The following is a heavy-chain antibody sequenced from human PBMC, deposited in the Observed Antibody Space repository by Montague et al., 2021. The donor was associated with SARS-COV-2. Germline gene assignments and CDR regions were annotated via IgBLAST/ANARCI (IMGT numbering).Heavy chain of an antibody. CDR2: IYYTGNT. CDR3: ARLKRYFDSSGSSSAFGF. CDR1: GGSITSSIDY. V-gene: IGHV4-39*02. D-gene: IGHD3-22*01. J-gene: IGHJ3*01. Sequence: SETLSLTCTVSGGSITSSIDYWAWIRQPPGKGLEWIGSIYYTGNTFYNPSLKTRLTISVVTSKNHFTLKLNSVTAAETAVYYCARLKRYFDSSGSSSAFGFWGQGTKVTVSS.